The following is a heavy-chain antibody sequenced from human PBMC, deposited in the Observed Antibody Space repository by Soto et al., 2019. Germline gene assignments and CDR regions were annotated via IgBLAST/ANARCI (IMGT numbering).Heavy chain of an antibody. Sequence: GGSLRLSCAASGFTFSSYAMSWVRQAPGKGLEWVSAISGSGGSTYYADSVKGRFTISRDNSKNTLYLQMNSLRAEDTAVYYCAKAGPPLRFSPHGNYYYYMDVWGKGTTVTVSS. CDR1: GFTFSSYA. D-gene: IGHD3-3*01. CDR2: ISGSGGST. CDR3: AKAGPPLRFSPHGNYYYYMDV. J-gene: IGHJ6*03. V-gene: IGHV3-23*01.